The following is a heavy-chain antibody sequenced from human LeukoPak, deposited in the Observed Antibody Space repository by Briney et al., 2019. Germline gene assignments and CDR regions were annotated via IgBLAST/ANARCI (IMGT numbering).Heavy chain of an antibody. D-gene: IGHD3-9*01. CDR1: GFTFSSYG. V-gene: IGHV3-30*02. CDR3: ASNYTNYDILTGYYPDV. J-gene: IGHJ6*02. CDR2: IRYDGSNK. Sequence: GGSLRLSCAASGFTFSSYGMHWVRQAPGKGLEWVAFIRYDGSNKYYADSVKGRFTISRDNSKNTLYLQMNSLRAEDTAVYYCASNYTNYDILTGYYPDVWGQGTTVAVSS.